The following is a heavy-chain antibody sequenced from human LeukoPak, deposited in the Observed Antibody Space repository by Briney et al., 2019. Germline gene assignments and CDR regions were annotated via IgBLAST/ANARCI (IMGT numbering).Heavy chain of an antibody. CDR3: ARAGSGSYYEFDY. CDR1: GFTFSSYA. V-gene: IGHV3-30-3*01. D-gene: IGHD3-10*01. Sequence: GGSLRLSCAASGFTFSSYAMHWVRQAPGKGLEWVAVISYDGSNKYYADSVKGRFTISRDNSKNTLYLQMNSLRAEDTAVYYCARAGSGSYYEFDYWGQGTLVTVSS. J-gene: IGHJ4*02. CDR2: ISYDGSNK.